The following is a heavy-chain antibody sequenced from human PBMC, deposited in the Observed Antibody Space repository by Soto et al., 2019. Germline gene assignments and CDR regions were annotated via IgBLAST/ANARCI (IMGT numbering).Heavy chain of an antibody. Sequence: PVESLRLSCAASGFTFSTYSMNWVRQAPGKGLEWVSSISSSTTYIYYADSVKGRFTISRDNAKNSLYLQMNSLRADDTAVYYCATHPPYYVWGQGTTVPGSS. J-gene: IGHJ6*02. CDR2: ISSSTTYI. CDR1: GFTFSTYS. D-gene: IGHD2-21*01. V-gene: IGHV3-21*01. CDR3: ATHPPYYV.